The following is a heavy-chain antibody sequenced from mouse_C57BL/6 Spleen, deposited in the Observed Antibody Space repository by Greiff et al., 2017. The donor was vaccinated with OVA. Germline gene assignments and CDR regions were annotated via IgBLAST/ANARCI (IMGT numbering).Heavy chain of an antibody. V-gene: IGHV1-50*01. J-gene: IGHJ4*01. CDR3: ANSNPLSMDY. CDR2: IDPSDSYT. D-gene: IGHD2-5*01. CDR1: GYTFTSYW. Sequence: VQLQQPGAELVKPGASVKLSCKASGYTFTSYWMQWVKQRPGQGLEWIGEIDPSDSYTNYNQKFKGKATLTVDTSSSTAYMQLSSLTSEDSAVYYCANSNPLSMDYWGQGTSVTVSS.